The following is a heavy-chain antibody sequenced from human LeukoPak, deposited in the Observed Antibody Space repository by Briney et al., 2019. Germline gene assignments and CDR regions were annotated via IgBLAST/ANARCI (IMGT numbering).Heavy chain of an antibody. CDR2: ISGSGGST. CDR3: AKDRQVAADY. CDR1: GVTFSSYA. V-gene: IGHV3-23*01. J-gene: IGHJ4*02. Sequence: GGSLRLSCAASGVTFSSYAMSWVRQAPGQGLEWVSAISGSGGSTYYADSVKGRFTIARDNSKNTLYLQMNSLRAEDTAVYYCAKDRQVAADYWGQGTLVTVSS. D-gene: IGHD6-19*01.